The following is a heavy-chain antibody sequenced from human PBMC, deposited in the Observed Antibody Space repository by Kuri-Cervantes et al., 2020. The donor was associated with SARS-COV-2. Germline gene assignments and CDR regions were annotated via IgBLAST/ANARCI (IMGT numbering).Heavy chain of an antibody. CDR2: IYFNGTT. CDR3: ARGTLGITMIVVVNAYYYYGMDV. V-gene: IGHV4-61*02. D-gene: IGHD3-22*01. J-gene: IGHJ6*02. CDR1: GGSISRSTLY. Sequence: SETLSLTCTVAGGSISRSTLYWSWIRQPAGKGLEWIGRIYFNGTTNYNPSLKSRVTISVDTSKNQFSLKLSSVTAADTAVYYCARGTLGITMIVVVNAYYYYGMDVWGQGTTVTVSS.